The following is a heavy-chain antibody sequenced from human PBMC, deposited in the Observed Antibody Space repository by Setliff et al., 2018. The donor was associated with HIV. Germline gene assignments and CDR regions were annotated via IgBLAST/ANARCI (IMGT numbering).Heavy chain of an antibody. CDR1: GFTFSHYG. V-gene: IGHV3-30*02. CDR3: ARLAHPRYSGNYYGTSAGTFDY. CDR2: IRYDGSNK. J-gene: IGHJ4*02. D-gene: IGHD1-26*01. Sequence: GGSLRLSCAASGFTFSHYGMHWVRQAPGKGLEWVAFIRYDGSNKYYADSVKGRFTISRDNSKNTVYLQMNSLRADDTAVYFCARLAHPRYSGNYYGTSAGTFDYWGQGTLVTVSS.